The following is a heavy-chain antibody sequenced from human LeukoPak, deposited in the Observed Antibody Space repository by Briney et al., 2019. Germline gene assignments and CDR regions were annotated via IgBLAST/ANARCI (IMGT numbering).Heavy chain of an antibody. Sequence: GGSLRLSCAASGFTFSSYAMHWVRQAPGKGLEWVAVISYDGSNKYYADSVKGRFTISRDNSKNTLYLQMNSLRAEDTAVYYCARSIAVAGDGGDYWGQGTLVTVSS. CDR1: GFTFSSYA. J-gene: IGHJ4*02. CDR2: ISYDGSNK. CDR3: ARSIAVAGDGGDY. D-gene: IGHD6-19*01. V-gene: IGHV3-30*04.